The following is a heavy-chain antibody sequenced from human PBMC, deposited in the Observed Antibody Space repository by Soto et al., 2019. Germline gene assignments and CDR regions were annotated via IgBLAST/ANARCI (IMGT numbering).Heavy chain of an antibody. J-gene: IGHJ3*02. V-gene: IGHV3-13*01. CDR2: IGTAGDT. CDR1: GFTFSSYD. D-gene: IGHD6-19*01. CDR3: ARVADSSGWYAFDI. Sequence: GGSLRLSCAASGFTFSSYDMHWVRQATGKGLEWVSAIGTAGDTYYPGSVKGRFTISRENAKNSLYLQMNSLRAGDTAVYYCARVADSSGWYAFDIWGQGTMVTVSS.